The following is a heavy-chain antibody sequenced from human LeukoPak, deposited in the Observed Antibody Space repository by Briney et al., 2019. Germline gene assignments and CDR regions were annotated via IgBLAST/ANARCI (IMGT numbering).Heavy chain of an antibody. CDR2: INPSGGST. Sequence: GASVKVSCKASGYTFTSYYMHWVRQAPGQGLEWMGIINPSGGSTSYAQKFQGRVTITRDMSTNTAYMELSSLRSEDTAVYYCAAARISYTGHDPFDYWGQGTLVTVSS. CDR1: GYTFTSYY. D-gene: IGHD5-12*01. CDR3: AAARISYTGHDPFDY. V-gene: IGHV1-46*01. J-gene: IGHJ4*02.